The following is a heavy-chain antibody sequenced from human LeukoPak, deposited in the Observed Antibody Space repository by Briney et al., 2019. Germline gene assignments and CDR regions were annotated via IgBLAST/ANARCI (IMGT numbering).Heavy chain of an antibody. CDR2: IMPISGTA. Sequence: SVKVSCKASGYTFTGYYMHWVRQAPGQGLEWMEGIMPISGTANYAQKFQGRVTITADKPTNTAYMELSSLRSEDTAVYYCARGPRPIVATSYDYWGQGTLVTVSS. V-gene: IGHV1-69*06. CDR1: GYTFTGYY. CDR3: ARGPRPIVATSYDY. D-gene: IGHD5-12*01. J-gene: IGHJ4*02.